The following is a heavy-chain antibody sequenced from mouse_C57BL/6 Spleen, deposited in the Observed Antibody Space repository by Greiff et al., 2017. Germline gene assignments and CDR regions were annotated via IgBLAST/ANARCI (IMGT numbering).Heavy chain of an antibody. CDR3: AREAGGFYCDY. J-gene: IGHJ2*01. CDR2: INPNNGGT. CDR1: GYTFTDYY. Sequence: EVQLQQSGPELVKPGASVKISCKASGYTFTDYYMNWVKQSHGKSLEWIGDINPNNGGTSYNQKFKGKATLTVDKSSSTAYMALRSLTSEDSAVYYCAREAGGFYCDYWGQGTTLTVSS. D-gene: IGHD3-2*02. V-gene: IGHV1-26*01.